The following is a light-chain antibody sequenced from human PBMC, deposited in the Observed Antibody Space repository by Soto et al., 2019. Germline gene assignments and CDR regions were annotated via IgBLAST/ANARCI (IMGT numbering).Light chain of an antibody. CDR1: SSNSGAGFD. CDR2: GNS. J-gene: IGLJ1*01. Sequence: QPVLTQPPSVSGAPGQTVTISCTGSSSNSGAGFDVHWYQQLPGTAPKLLIYGNSNRPSGVPDRFSASKSGSSASLAITGLQPEDEADYYCQSYDSSLSAFVFGTGTKLTVL. CDR3: QSYDSSLSAFV. V-gene: IGLV1-40*01.